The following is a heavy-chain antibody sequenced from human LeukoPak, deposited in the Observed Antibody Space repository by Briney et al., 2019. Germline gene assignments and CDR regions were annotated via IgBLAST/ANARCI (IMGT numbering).Heavy chain of an antibody. V-gene: IGHV4-38-2*02. CDR1: GYSIFTGYY. CDR3: ARVSASGQQALFDV. D-gene: IGHD6-13*01. J-gene: IGHJ2*01. Sequence: SETLSLTCTVPGYSIFTGYYWGWIRQPPGKGLQWISSIYHSGSAYYNPSLKSRVTTSVDTSKNQFSLKLTSVTAADAAVYYCARVSASGQQALFDVWGRGTLVTVSS. CDR2: IYHSGSA.